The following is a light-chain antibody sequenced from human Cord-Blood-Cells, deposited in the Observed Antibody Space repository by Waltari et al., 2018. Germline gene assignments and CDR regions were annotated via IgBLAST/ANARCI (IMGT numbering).Light chain of an antibody. CDR1: QSISSY. CDR3: QRSYSTPPIT. CDR2: AAS. V-gene: IGKV1-39*01. Sequence: DIQMTPRPASPSASVGDRVTITCRASQSISSYLNWYQQKPGKAPKLLIYAASRLQSGVPSRFSGSGSGTDFTLTISSLQPEDFATYYCQRSYSTPPITVGQGTRLEIK. J-gene: IGKJ5*01.